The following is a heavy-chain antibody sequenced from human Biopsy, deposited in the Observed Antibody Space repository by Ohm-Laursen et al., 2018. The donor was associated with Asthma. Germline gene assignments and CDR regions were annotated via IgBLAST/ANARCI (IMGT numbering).Heavy chain of an antibody. D-gene: IGHD2-2*01. CDR3: ARKAGSCISRTCYSLDF. V-gene: IGHV1-69*13. J-gene: IGHJ4*02. CDR2: INSVFGTT. CDR1: GGTFNTYV. Sequence: ASVKVSCKSLGGTFNTYVIGWVRQAPGQGLEWMGGINSVFGTTTYPQKFQDRVTITADDSTSTVYMELSSLRSGDTAVYYCARKAGSCISRTCYSLDFRGQGTLVTVSS.